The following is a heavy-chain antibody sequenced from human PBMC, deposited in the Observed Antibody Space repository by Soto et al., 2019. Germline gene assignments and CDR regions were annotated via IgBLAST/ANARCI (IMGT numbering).Heavy chain of an antibody. CDR1: GGSISSGDNY. V-gene: IGHV4-30-4*01. CDR2: IYYSGST. Sequence: QVQLQESGPGLVKPSQTLSLTCTVSGGSISSGDNYWSWIRQPPGKGLEWIGYIYYSGSTYYNPSLKSRGTISVDTPKNQFSRKLSSVTAADTAVYYCARVGAVGATTADYWGQGTLVTVSS. J-gene: IGHJ4*02. D-gene: IGHD1-26*01. CDR3: ARVGAVGATTADY.